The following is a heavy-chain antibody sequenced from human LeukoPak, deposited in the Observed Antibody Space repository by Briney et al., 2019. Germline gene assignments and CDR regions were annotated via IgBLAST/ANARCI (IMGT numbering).Heavy chain of an antibody. D-gene: IGHD6-13*01. CDR2: IRYDGINK. V-gene: IGHV3-30*02. J-gene: IGHJ4*02. CDR1: GFNFSPYG. Sequence: PGGSLRLSCAATGFNFSPYGMHWVRQAPGKGLEWVTFIRYDGINKYYADSVKGRFTVSRDNSKNTLYLQMNSLGPEDTAVYYCARDLRQQMDFWGQGTLVTVPS. CDR3: ARDLRQQMDF.